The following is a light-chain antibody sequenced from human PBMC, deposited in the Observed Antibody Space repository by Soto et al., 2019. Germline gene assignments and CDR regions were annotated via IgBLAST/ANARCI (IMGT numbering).Light chain of an antibody. CDR3: QQYDTSIWAYT. CDR2: GAS. V-gene: IGKV3-20*01. J-gene: IGKJ2*01. Sequence: EVVLTQSPVTLSLSPGERATLSCRASQSVSSSYLAWYQQKPGQAPRLLIYGASSRATGIPDRFSGSGSGTDFTLTISRLETEDFAVYYCQQYDTSIWAYTFGQGTKVDIK. CDR1: QSVSSSY.